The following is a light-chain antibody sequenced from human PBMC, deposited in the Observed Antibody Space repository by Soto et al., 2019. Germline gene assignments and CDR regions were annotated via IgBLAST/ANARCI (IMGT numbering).Light chain of an antibody. V-gene: IGKV3-15*01. CDR3: QQYNDWPLT. J-gene: IGKJ4*01. CDR2: GAS. Sequence: EIVMTQSPATLSVSPGERATLSCRASQSINNNLAWYQQKLGQGPRILIYGASSRATGIPARFSGSGSGTGFTLTISSLQSEDFEIYYCQQYNDWPLTFGGGTKVEIK. CDR1: QSINNN.